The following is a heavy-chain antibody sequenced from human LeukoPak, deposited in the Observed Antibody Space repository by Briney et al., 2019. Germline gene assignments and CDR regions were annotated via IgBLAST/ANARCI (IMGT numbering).Heavy chain of an antibody. J-gene: IGHJ4*02. D-gene: IGHD6-19*01. Sequence: PGGSLRLSCVASGFTFNKYGMSWVRQAPGKGLEWVSSMSHSGFSTYYADSMKGRFTISRDNSKNTVYLQMNSLRADDTAVYYCAKDKYTSGWYYFDYWGQGTLVTVSS. CDR1: GFTFNKYG. CDR3: AKDKYTSGWYYFDY. V-gene: IGHV3-23*01. CDR2: MSHSGFST.